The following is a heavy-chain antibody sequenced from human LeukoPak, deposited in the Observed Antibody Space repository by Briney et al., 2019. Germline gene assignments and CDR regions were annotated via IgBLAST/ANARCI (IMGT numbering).Heavy chain of an antibody. CDR1: GFSAIRNY. V-gene: IGHV3-66*01. J-gene: IGHJ3*02. CDR3: ARGLGVQVGAKGVGAFDI. D-gene: IGHD1-26*01. Sequence: PGGSLRLSCAASGFSAIRNYMNWVRQAPGKGLEWVSVIYTNGTTYYADSVKGRFTISRDDSKNTLSLQMNSLRAEDTAVYYCARGLGVQVGAKGVGAFDIWGQGTMVTVSS. CDR2: IYTNGTT.